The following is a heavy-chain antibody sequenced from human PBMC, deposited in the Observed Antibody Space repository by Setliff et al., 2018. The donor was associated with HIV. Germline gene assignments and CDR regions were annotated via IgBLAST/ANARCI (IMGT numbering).Heavy chain of an antibody. CDR3: ARGGWGFDF. Sequence: SETLSLTCTVSGASMRGHYWNWIRQPPGKGLEWIGYIYYSGSTNYNPSLKSRVTISVDTSKNQFSLKLSSVTAADTAVYYCARGGWGFDFWGQGTMVTVSS. V-gene: IGHV4-59*11. CDR1: GASMRGHY. D-gene: IGHD3-10*01. CDR2: IYYSGST. J-gene: IGHJ3*01.